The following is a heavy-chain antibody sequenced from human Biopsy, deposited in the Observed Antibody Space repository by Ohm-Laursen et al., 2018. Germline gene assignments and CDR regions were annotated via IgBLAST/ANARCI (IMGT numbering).Heavy chain of an antibody. D-gene: IGHD2/OR15-2a*01. J-gene: IGHJ6*02. V-gene: IGHV4-59*01. CDR1: GGSISSDY. CDR2: IYYSGST. Sequence: GTLSLTCAVSGGSISSDYWSWIRQTPGKGLAWIGYIYYSGSTNYNPSLKSRVTISVDTSKNQFSLRLNSVTAADTAVYYCARATNSTGWPYYYFYGMDVWGQGTTVTVSS. CDR3: ARATNSTGWPYYYFYGMDV.